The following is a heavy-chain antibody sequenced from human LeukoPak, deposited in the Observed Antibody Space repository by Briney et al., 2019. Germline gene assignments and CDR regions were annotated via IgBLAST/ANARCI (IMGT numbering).Heavy chain of an antibody. Sequence: GASVKVSCKASGCTFSSYAISWVRQAPGQGLEWMGGIIPILGIANYAQKFQGRVTITADKSTSTAYMELSSLRSEDTAVYYCARDTLADRNDYAFDIWGQGTMVTVPS. J-gene: IGHJ3*02. CDR2: IIPILGIA. V-gene: IGHV1-69*10. D-gene: IGHD1-1*01. CDR1: GCTFSSYA. CDR3: ARDTLADRNDYAFDI.